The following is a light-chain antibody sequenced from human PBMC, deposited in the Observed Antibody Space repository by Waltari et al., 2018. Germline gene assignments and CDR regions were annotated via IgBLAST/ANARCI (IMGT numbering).Light chain of an antibody. V-gene: IGKV3-20*01. CDR2: GTP. Sequence: EIVLTQSPDTLSLSPGERATLSCRASQSVTSIPLGWYQQKLGQTPMLLIDGTPTRATGIPDRFSGGGSGTDFTLTISRLEPEDFAVYYCQQYDGEVLTFGGGTKVEI. CDR3: QQYDGEVLT. CDR1: QSVTSIP. J-gene: IGKJ4*01.